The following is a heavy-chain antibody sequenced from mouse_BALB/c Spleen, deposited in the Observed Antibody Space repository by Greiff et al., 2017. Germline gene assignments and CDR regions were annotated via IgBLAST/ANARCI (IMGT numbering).Heavy chain of an antibody. CDR2: ISSGSSTI. V-gene: IGHV5-17*02. Sequence: EVKLKESGGGLVQPGGSRKLSCAASGFTFSSFGMHWVRQAPEKGLEWVAYISSGSSTIYYADTVKGRFTISRDNPKNTLFLQMTSLRSEDTAMYYCARGGRTGMAWFAYWGQGTLVTVSA. J-gene: IGHJ3*01. CDR1: GFTFSSFG. D-gene: IGHD4-1*01. CDR3: ARGGRTGMAWFAY.